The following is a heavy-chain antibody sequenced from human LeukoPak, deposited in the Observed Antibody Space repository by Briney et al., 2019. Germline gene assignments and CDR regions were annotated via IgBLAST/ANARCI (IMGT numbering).Heavy chain of an antibody. Sequence: GGSLRLSCAASGFTVSSNYMSWVRQAPGKGLDWVSLIYSGGSTYYADSVKGRFTISRDNSKNTLYLQMNSLRAEDTAVYYCATLRDGSNFQYFDYWGQGTLVTVSS. CDR1: GFTVSSNY. D-gene: IGHD5-24*01. V-gene: IGHV3-53*01. J-gene: IGHJ4*02. CDR3: ATLRDGSNFQYFDY. CDR2: IYSGGST.